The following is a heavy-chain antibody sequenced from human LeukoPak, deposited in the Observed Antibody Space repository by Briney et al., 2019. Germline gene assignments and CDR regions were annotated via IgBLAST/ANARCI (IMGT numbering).Heavy chain of an antibody. V-gene: IGHV3-49*04. Sequence: GRSLRLSCTASGFTFGDYAMSWVRQAPGKGLEWVGFIRSKAYGGTTEYPASVKGRFIISRDDSKSIAYLQMNSLKTEDTAVYYCTRDQGDYDFWSGYYNLPFDYWGQGTLVTVSS. J-gene: IGHJ4*02. D-gene: IGHD3-3*01. CDR3: TRDQGDYDFWSGYYNLPFDY. CDR1: GFTFGDYA. CDR2: IRSKAYGGTT.